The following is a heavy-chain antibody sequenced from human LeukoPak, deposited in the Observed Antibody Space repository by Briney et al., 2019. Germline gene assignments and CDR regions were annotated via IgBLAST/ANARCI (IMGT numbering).Heavy chain of an antibody. CDR1: GYTFTGYY. CDR3: ARVTHYYDSSGSVYYFDY. CDR2: INPNSGGT. Sequence: ASVKVSCKASGYTFTGYYMHWVRQAPGRGLEWMGRINPNSGGTNYAQKFQGRVTMTRDTSISTAYMELSRLRSDDTAVYYCARVTHYYDSSGSVYYFDYWGQGTLVTVSS. V-gene: IGHV1-2*06. J-gene: IGHJ4*02. D-gene: IGHD3-22*01.